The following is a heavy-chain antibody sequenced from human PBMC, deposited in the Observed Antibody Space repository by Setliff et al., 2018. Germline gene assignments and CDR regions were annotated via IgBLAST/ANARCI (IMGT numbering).Heavy chain of an antibody. CDR2: IYFNGNT. CDR1: GGSISTSNYH. J-gene: IGHJ4*02. Sequence: SETLSLTCNVSGGSISTSNYHWGWVRQPPGKGLEWIVNIYFNGNTVKQPYLKSRVSISIDTSKNHFSLGLSSVIAADTATYYCVRVRVVQGYYEFDSWGRGPWSPAPQ. CDR3: VRVRVVQGYYEFDS. D-gene: IGHD3-16*01. V-gene: IGHV4-39*07.